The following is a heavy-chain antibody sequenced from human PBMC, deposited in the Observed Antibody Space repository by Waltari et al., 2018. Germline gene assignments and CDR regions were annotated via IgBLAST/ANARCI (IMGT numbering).Heavy chain of an antibody. CDR2: INDSGRT. CDR3: ARVFGYYYYYMDV. J-gene: IGHJ6*03. D-gene: IGHD3-3*01. V-gene: IGHV4-34*02. CDR1: GGSLSGYH. Sequence: QVQLQQWGAGLLKPSETLSITCDVSGGSLSGYHWTWIRQPPGKGLEWIGEINDSGRTTYNPSLECRVTVSIDTANNQFSLRVRSVTAADTAVYYCARVFGYYYYYMDVWGKGTTVTISS.